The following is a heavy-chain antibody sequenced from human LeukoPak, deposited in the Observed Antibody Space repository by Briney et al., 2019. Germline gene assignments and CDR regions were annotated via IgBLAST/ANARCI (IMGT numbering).Heavy chain of an antibody. V-gene: IGHV3-33*01. D-gene: IGHD2-21*02. CDR3: ARYCGGDCPGSGMDV. J-gene: IGHJ6*02. CDR2: IWYDGSNK. CDR1: GFTFSSYG. Sequence: SGGSLRLSCAASGFTFSSYGMHWVRQAPGKGLEWVAVIWYDGSNKYYADSVKGRFTISRDNSKNTLYLQMNSLRAEDTAVYYCARYCGGDCPGSGMDVWGQGTTVTVSS.